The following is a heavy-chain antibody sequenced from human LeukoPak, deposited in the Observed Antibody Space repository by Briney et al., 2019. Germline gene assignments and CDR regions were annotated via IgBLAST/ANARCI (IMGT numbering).Heavy chain of an antibody. CDR3: ARGAGYNYPVGY. Sequence: GGSLRLSCAASGFTASSNYMSWVRQAPGKGLEWVSVIYSGGSTYYADSVKGRFTISRDNSKNTLYLQMNSLRAEDTAVYYCARGAGYNYPVGYWGQGTLVTVSS. CDR1: GFTASSNY. J-gene: IGHJ4*02. V-gene: IGHV3-66*02. CDR2: IYSGGST. D-gene: IGHD5-24*01.